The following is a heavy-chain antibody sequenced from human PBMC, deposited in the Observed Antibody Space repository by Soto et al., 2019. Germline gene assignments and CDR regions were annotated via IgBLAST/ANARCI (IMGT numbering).Heavy chain of an antibody. D-gene: IGHD3-16*01. CDR1: DFNFRNYW. CDR2: IKPDGSAT. J-gene: IGHJ4*02. Sequence: GGSLRLSCATSDFNFRNYWMNWVRQAPGKGLEWVANIKPDGSATYYVDSVKGRSTISRDNVRNSVSLQMNSLRVEDTAVYFCFGGNGGPQWGQGTLATVSS. CDR3: FGGNGGPQ. V-gene: IGHV3-7*03.